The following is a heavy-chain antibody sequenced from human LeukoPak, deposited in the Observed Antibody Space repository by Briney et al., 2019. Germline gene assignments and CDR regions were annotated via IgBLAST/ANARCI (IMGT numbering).Heavy chain of an antibody. CDR2: ISTNNGNT. CDR3: ARERPQAFDI. Sequence: GALVKVSCKASGYTFTNFGFSWVRQAPGQGLEWMGWISTNNGNTHYAQKFQDRVTMTADTSTSTAYMELRSLRSDDTAVYYCARERPQAFDIWGQGTMVTVSS. V-gene: IGHV1-18*01. CDR1: GYTFTNFG. J-gene: IGHJ3*02.